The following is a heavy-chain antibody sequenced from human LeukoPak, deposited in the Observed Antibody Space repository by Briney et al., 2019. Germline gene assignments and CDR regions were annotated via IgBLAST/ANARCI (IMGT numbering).Heavy chain of an antibody. CDR3: ARDSSSWYYFDY. CDR1: GYSISSGYY. CDR2: KHHSGSA. V-gene: IGHV4-38-2*02. J-gene: IGHJ4*02. Sequence: PSETLSLTCAVSGYSISSGYYWGWIRQPPGKGLEWIGSKHHSGSAYYNPSLKSRVTISLDTSKNQFSLKLNSVTAADTAVYYCARDSSSWYYFDYWGQGTLVTVSS. D-gene: IGHD6-13*01.